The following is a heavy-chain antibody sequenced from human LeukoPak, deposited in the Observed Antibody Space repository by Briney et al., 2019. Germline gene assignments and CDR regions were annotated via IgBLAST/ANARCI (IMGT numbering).Heavy chain of an antibody. V-gene: IGHV4-34*01. CDR3: ARGGRITIFGVVTLFDY. CDR1: GGSFSGYY. D-gene: IGHD3-3*01. J-gene: IGHJ4*02. Sequence: SETLSVTCAVYGGSFSGYYWSWIRQPPGKGLEWIGEINHSGSTNYNPSLKSRVTISVDTSKNQFSLKLSSVTAADTAVYYCARGGRITIFGVVTLFDYWGQGTLVTVSS. CDR2: INHSGST.